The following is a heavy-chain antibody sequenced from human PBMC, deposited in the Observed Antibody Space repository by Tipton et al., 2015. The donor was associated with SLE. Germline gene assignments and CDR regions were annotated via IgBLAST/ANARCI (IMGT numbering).Heavy chain of an antibody. V-gene: IGHV4-4*07. Sequence: TLSLTCTVSGGSISSYYWNWIRQPAGKGLEWIGRLYTSGSTNYNSSLKSRVTISVDTSKNQFSLKLNSVTAADTAVYYCARGGPSSKWLNPWGRGTQVTVSS. CDR3: ARGGPSSKWLNP. J-gene: IGHJ5*02. CDR1: GGSISSYY. CDR2: LYTSGST. D-gene: IGHD6-6*01.